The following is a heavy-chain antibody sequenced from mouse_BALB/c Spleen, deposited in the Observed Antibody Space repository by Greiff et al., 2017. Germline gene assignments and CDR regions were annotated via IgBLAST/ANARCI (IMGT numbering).Heavy chain of an antibody. Sequence: VQLQQPGAELVKPGASVKLSCKASGYTFTSYYMYWVKQRPGQGLEWIGGINPSNGGTNFNEKFKSKATLTVDKSSSTAYMQLSSLTSEDSAVYYCTRGGVRRAMDYWGQGTSVTVSS. J-gene: IGHJ4*01. CDR3: TRGGVRRAMDY. CDR2: INPSNGGT. CDR1: GYTFTSYY. V-gene: IGHV1S81*02. D-gene: IGHD2-14*01.